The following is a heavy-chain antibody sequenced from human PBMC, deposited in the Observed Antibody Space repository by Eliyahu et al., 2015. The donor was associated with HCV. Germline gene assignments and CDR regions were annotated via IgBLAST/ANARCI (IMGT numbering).Heavy chain of an antibody. V-gene: IGHV3-23*01. CDR1: GFTFSTYA. D-gene: IGHD2-2*01. CDR3: ATYYCSSTSCPWDY. CDR2: ISGSGGST. Sequence: EVQLLESGGGLVQPGGSLRLSCAASGFTFSTYARTGVRQAPGKGLEWVSAISGSGGSTYYADSVKGRFTISRDNSKNTLYLQMNSLRAEDTAVYYCATYYCSSTSCPWDYWGQGTLVTVSS. J-gene: IGHJ4*02.